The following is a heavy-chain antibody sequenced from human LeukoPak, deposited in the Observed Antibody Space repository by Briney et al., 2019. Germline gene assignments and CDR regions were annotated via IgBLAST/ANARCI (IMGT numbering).Heavy chain of an antibody. D-gene: IGHD3-22*01. CDR1: GFTVSSNY. CDR2: ISSSSSYI. V-gene: IGHV3-21*01. CDR3: AREDSSGLHFDY. Sequence: GGSLRLSCAASGFTVSSNYMSWVRQAPGKGLEWVSSISSSSSYIYYADSVKGRFTISRDNAKNSLYLQMNSLRAEDTAVYYCAREDSSGLHFDYWGQGTLVTVSS. J-gene: IGHJ4*02.